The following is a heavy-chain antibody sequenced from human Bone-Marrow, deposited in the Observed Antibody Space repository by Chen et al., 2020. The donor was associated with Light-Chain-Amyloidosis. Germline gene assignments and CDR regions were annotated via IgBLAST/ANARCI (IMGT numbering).Heavy chain of an antibody. CDR3: AKDISYDDILPGYPADAFDI. CDR1: GFAFSSYA. Sequence: EVQLVESGGGLLQRGGSLRLSCAASGFAFSSYAMSWVRQAPGKGLGWVSTIRGSGGSRYYGDSVKGRLTISRDNSKNALFLQVNSLRAEDTAVYYCAKDISYDDILPGYPADAFDIWGQGTMVTVSS. V-gene: IGHV3-23*04. J-gene: IGHJ3*02. D-gene: IGHD3-9*01. CDR2: IRGSGGSR.